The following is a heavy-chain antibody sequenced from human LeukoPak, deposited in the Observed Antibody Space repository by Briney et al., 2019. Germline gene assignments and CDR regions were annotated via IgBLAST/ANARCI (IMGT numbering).Heavy chain of an antibody. CDR1: GFTFSSYS. Sequence: GGSLRLSCAASGFTFSSYSMNWVRQAPGKGREWVSSISSSSSYIYYADSVKGRFTISRDNSKNTLYLQMNSLRAEDTAVYYCAKDDNYIRFLSWGQGTLVTVSS. CDR3: AKDDNYIRFLS. V-gene: IGHV3-21*04. D-gene: IGHD3-16*01. CDR2: ISSSSSYI. J-gene: IGHJ5*02.